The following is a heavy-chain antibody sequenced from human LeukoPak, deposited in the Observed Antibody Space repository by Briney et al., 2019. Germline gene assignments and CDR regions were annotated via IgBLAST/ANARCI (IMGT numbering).Heavy chain of an antibody. Sequence: GGSLRLSCAASGFTFSDHYIDWVRQAPGKGLEWVGRSRDKGNRYTTAYAASVRGRFTISRDDSKNSLHLQMNSLKIEDTAVYYCTRLGIAPRDFDYWGQGTLVTVSS. J-gene: IGHJ4*02. CDR1: GFTFSDHY. CDR3: TRLGIAPRDFDY. D-gene: IGHD6-6*01. V-gene: IGHV3-72*01. CDR2: SRDKGNRYTT.